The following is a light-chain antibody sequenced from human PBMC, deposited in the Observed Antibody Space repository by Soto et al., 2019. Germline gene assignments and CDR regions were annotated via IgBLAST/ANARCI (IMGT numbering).Light chain of an antibody. CDR2: YDS. Sequence: SYELTQPPSVSVAPGKTARITCGGNNIGSTSVHWYQQKPGQAPVLVIYYDSDRPSGIPERFSGSNSGNTATLTISRAEAGDEADYYCQVWDSGSDHYVFGTGTKLTVL. CDR1: NIGSTS. CDR3: QVWDSGSDHYV. V-gene: IGLV3-21*04. J-gene: IGLJ1*01.